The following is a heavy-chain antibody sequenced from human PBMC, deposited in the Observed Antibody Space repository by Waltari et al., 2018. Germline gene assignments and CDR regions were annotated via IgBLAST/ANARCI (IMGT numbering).Heavy chain of an antibody. Sequence: HVQLQESGPGLVKPSETLYLPCPVSGDFFGDEHWTLIRKAPGKGLEWIAYLRNTGGTKCTPSLESRVTVSAITSRRQFSLRLTSVTAADTAVYYCARLPTKYYDSIGWGFFDQWGPGILVTVSS. CDR2: LRNTGGT. D-gene: IGHD3-22*01. CDR3: ARLPTKYYDSIGWGFFDQ. J-gene: IGHJ4*02. V-gene: IGHV4-59*08. CDR1: GDFFGDEH.